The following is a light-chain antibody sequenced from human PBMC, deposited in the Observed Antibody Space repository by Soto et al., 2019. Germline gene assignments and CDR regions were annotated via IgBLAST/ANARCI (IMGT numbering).Light chain of an antibody. J-gene: IGKJ1*01. CDR3: HQYVRAPQT. CDR2: GAS. Sequence: EIVLTQSPGTLSLSPGETATLSCRASQSVTSTFLAWYQQKPGQSPRLLLFGASRRATDIPDRFSGSGSGTDFTLTISRLEPEDSAMYYCHQYVRAPQTFGQGTRVEIK. V-gene: IGKV3-20*01. CDR1: QSVTSTF.